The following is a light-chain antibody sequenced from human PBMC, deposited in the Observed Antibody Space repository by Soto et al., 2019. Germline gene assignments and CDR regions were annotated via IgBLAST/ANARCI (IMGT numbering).Light chain of an antibody. V-gene: IGKV1-5*01. Sequence: DIQMTQSPSTLSASVGDRVTSTCRASQSISRWLAWHQQKPGKAPKLLIYDASSLESGVPSRFSGSGSGTEFTLTISSLQPDDFATYYCQQYNSYSPTFGQGTKVDIK. J-gene: IGKJ1*01. CDR2: DAS. CDR3: QQYNSYSPT. CDR1: QSISRW.